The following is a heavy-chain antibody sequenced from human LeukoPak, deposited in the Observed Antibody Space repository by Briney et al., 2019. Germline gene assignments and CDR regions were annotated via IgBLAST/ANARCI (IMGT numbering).Heavy chain of an antibody. J-gene: IGHJ4*02. CDR3: AKSLGVWGGYHSVDY. Sequence: PGRSLRLSCAASGFTFSSYGMHWVRQAPGEGLEWVAVISYDGSNKYYADSVKGRFTISRDNSKNTLYLQMNSLRAEDTAVYYCAKSLGVWGGYHSVDYWGQGTLVTVSS. V-gene: IGHV3-30*18. CDR1: GFTFSSYG. D-gene: IGHD3-16*02. CDR2: ISYDGSNK.